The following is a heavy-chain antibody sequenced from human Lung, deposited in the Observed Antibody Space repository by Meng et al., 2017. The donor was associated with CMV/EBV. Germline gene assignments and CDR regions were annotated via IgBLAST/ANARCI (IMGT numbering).Heavy chain of an antibody. CDR2: ISSSGDHI. CDR1: GFTFSGYS. D-gene: IGHD3-3*01. Sequence: GGSLRLSCAASGFTFSGYSMNWVRQAPGKGLEWVTSISSSGDHIYYADSVRGRFTISRDNAKNSLSLQMNSLRAEDTAVYFCARGAYGTSNFGMVTYNDYWGQGTLVTVSS. V-gene: IGHV3-21*01. J-gene: IGHJ4*02. CDR3: ARGAYGTSNFGMVTYNDY.